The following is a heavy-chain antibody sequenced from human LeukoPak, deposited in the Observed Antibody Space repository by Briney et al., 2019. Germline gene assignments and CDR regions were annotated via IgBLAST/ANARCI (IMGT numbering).Heavy chain of an antibody. CDR2: VFHTGDS. Sequence: PSETLSLTCAVSGDSVSFSYWSWIRQPPGKGLEWIGYVFHTGDSNCNPSLKRRVTMSLDTSKNQLSLRLTSVTAADTAVYYCARHSFATPFDRWGRGTLVTVSS. V-gene: IGHV4-59*08. D-gene: IGHD2-15*01. CDR3: ARHSFATPFDR. J-gene: IGHJ5*02. CDR1: GDSVSFSY.